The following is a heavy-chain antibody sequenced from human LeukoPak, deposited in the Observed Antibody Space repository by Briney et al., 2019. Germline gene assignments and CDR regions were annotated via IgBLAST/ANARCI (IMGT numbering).Heavy chain of an antibody. CDR2: IIPIFGTA. J-gene: IGHJ4*02. CDR3: ARERYYYGSGSYSH. Sequence: SVKVSCKASGGTFSSYAISWVRQAPGQGLEWMGGIIPIFGTANYAQKFQGRVTITADESTSTAYMELSSLRSEDTAVYYCARERYYYGSGSYSHWGQGTLVTVSS. V-gene: IGHV1-69*13. CDR1: GGTFSSYA. D-gene: IGHD3-10*01.